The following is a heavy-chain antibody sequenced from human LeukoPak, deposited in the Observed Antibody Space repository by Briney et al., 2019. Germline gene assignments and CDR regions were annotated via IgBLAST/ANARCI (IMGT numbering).Heavy chain of an antibody. Sequence: SETLSLTCTVSGDSISGSNYYWGWIRQSPGRGLEWIGSIYYNGGTFFNPSLKSRVTISVDMSRNQFSLQLRSVTAADTAVYYCARVYYYGSGSGTFDYWGQGTLVTVSS. D-gene: IGHD3-10*01. J-gene: IGHJ4*02. CDR1: GDSISGSNYY. V-gene: IGHV4-39*07. CDR2: IYYNGGT. CDR3: ARVYYYGSGSGTFDY.